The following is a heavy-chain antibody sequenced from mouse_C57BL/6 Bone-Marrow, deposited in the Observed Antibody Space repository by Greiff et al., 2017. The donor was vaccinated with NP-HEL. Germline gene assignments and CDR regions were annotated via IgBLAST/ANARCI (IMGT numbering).Heavy chain of an antibody. V-gene: IGHV3-6*01. J-gene: IGHJ4*01. Sequence: EVQLVESGPGLVKPSQSLSLTCSVTGYSITSGYYWNWIRQFPGNKLEWMGYISYDGSNNYNPSLKNRISITRDTSKNQFFLKLNSVTTEDTATYYCARDLTTRYAMDYWGQGTSVTVSS. D-gene: IGHD1-1*01. CDR1: GYSITSGYY. CDR3: ARDLTTRYAMDY. CDR2: ISYDGSN.